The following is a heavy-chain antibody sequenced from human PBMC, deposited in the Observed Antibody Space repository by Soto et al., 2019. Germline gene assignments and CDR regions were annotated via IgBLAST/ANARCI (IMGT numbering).Heavy chain of an antibody. Sequence: SQTLSLTCAISGDSVSSNSAAWNCIRQSPSRGLEWLGRTYYRSKWYNDYAVSVKSRITINPDTSKNQFSLQLNSVTPEDTAVYYCERDLLAVAGTLDYWGQGTLVTVSS. CDR3: ERDLLAVAGTLDY. CDR2: TYYRSKWYN. J-gene: IGHJ4*02. CDR1: GDSVSSNSAA. V-gene: IGHV6-1*01. D-gene: IGHD6-19*01.